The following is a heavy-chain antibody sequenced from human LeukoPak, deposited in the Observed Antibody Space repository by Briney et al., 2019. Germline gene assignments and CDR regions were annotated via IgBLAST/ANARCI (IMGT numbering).Heavy chain of an antibody. Sequence: PSETLSLTCTVSGGSISRSSYYWGWLRQPPGKGLEWIGTIYYSGSTYYNPSLKSRVTISVDTSKNQFSLKVSSVTAADTAVYYCARQGEGGRAFDIWGQGTMVTVSS. CDR3: ARQGEGGRAFDI. D-gene: IGHD1-26*01. CDR1: GGSISRSSYY. V-gene: IGHV4-39*01. J-gene: IGHJ3*02. CDR2: IYYSGST.